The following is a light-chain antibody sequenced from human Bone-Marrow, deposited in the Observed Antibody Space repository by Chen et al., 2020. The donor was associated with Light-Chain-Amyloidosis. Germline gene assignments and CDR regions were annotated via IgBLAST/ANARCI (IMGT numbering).Light chain of an antibody. J-gene: IGLJ2*01. Sequence: SYEVTQAPSVSVSPGQTASITCSGDQLGNKYVSWYQQRPGQSPTLIIYEDHRRPSGVPERFSGSNSGNTATLTISGTQATDESDYYCQARGGDIVVFGGGTKLTVL. CDR3: QARGGDIVV. V-gene: IGLV3-1*01. CDR1: QLGNKY. CDR2: EDH.